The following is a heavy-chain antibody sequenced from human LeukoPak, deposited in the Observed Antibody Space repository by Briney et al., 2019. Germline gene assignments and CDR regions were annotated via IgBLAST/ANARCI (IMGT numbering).Heavy chain of an antibody. D-gene: IGHD3-10*01. CDR3: ARAMVRRNWFDP. V-gene: IGHV1-8*01. Sequence: ASVKVSCKASGYTFTSHDIDWVRQAAGQGLEWMGWMNPNNGNTGYAQKFQGRVTMTRDTSISTAYMELSSLTSEDTAVYYCARAMVRRNWFDPWGQGTLVTVSS. CDR1: GYTFTSHD. CDR2: MNPNNGNT. J-gene: IGHJ5*02.